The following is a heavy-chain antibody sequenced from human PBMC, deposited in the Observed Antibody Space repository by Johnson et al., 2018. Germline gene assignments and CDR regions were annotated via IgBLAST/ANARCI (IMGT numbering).Heavy chain of an antibody. CDR3: ASWGGGKGAFEI. CDR2: INSDGSGT. J-gene: IGHJ3*02. V-gene: IGHV3-74*01. Sequence: EVQLLESGGGLVQPGGSLRLSCAASGFTFSSYWMHWVRQAPGKGLVWVSRINSDGSGTSYADSVKGRFTISRDNARHTLYLQMNSLRAEDTAVYYCASWGGGKGAFEIWGQGTMVTVSA. D-gene: IGHD3-16*01. CDR1: GFTFSSYW.